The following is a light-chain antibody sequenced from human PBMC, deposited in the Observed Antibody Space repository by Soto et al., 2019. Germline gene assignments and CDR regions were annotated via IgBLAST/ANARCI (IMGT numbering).Light chain of an antibody. Sequence: DIQMTQSPSTLSASVGDRVTITCRASQSISSGLAWYQQKTGKAPKLLIYKASSLASGVPSRFSGSGSGTEFTLTISSLQPDDFATYYCQQDNSVWTLGKGNKVEIK. CDR1: QSISSG. V-gene: IGKV1-5*03. CDR3: QQDNSVWT. J-gene: IGKJ1*01. CDR2: KAS.